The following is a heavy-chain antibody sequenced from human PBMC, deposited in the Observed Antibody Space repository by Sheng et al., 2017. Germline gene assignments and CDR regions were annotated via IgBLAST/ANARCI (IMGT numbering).Heavy chain of an antibody. CDR3: ARDEGGSGSYSAFDI. J-gene: IGHJ3*02. CDR1: GFTFSSYS. Sequence: EVQLVESGGGLVKPGGSLRLSCAASGFTFSSYSMNWVRQAPGKGLEWVSSISSSSSYIYYADSVKGRFTISRDNAKNSLYLQMNSLRAEDTAVYYCARDEGGSGSYSAFDIWGQGTMVTVSS. V-gene: IGHV3-21*01. D-gene: IGHD3-10*01. CDR2: ISSSSSYI.